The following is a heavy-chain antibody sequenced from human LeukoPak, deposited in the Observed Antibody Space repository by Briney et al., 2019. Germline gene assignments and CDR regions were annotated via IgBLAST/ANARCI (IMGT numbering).Heavy chain of an antibody. CDR1: GYTFTSYY. D-gene: IGHD6-13*01. CDR3: ARDISRLEYSSSWSQFDP. V-gene: IGHV1-46*01. CDR2: INPSGGST. J-gene: IGHJ5*02. Sequence: GASVKVSCKASGYTFTSYYMHWVRQAPGQGLEWMGIINPSGGSTSYARKFQGRVTMTRDTSTSTVYMELSSLRSEDTAVYYCARDISRLEYSSSWSQFDPWGQGTLVTVSS.